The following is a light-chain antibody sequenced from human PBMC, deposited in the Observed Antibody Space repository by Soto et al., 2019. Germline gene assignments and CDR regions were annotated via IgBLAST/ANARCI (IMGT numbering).Light chain of an antibody. CDR1: SSDVGRYSL. J-gene: IGLJ2*01. Sequence: QPVLTQPASVSGSPGQSITISCTGTSSDVGRYSLVSWYQQHPGKAPKLMIYEDIERPSGVSNRFSGSKSGNTASLTISGLQTEDEADYYCCSYAGGTSVVFGGGTKLTVL. CDR2: EDI. V-gene: IGLV2-23*01. CDR3: CSYAGGTSVV.